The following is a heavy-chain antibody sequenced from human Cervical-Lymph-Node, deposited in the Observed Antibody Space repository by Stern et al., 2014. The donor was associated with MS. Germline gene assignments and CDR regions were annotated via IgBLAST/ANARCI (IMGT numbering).Heavy chain of an antibody. CDR1: GFTFSSYG. D-gene: IGHD3-10*01. Sequence: DQLGDSGGGVVQPGRSLRLTCTVSGFTFSSYGMHWVRQAPGHGLEWVSVISYDGSDTYYAESVKGRFTISRDNSKNTLYLEMRSLRPEDTAVYYCVKRGITEVRGVRLGDYWGPGTLVIVSS. V-gene: IGHV3-30*18. J-gene: IGHJ4*02. CDR3: VKRGITEVRGVRLGDY. CDR2: ISYDGSDT.